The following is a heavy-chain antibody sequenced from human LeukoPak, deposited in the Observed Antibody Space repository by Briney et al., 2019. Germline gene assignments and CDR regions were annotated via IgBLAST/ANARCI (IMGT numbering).Heavy chain of an antibody. CDR1: GGTFSSYA. Sequence: ASVKVSCKASGGTFSSYAISWVRQAPGQGLEWMGGIIPIFGTANYAQKFQGRVTITADESTSTAYMELSSLRSEDTAVYYCARFDSGYGLFDYWGQGTLVTVSS. V-gene: IGHV1-69*13. J-gene: IGHJ4*02. CDR2: IIPIFGTA. D-gene: IGHD5-12*01. CDR3: ARFDSGYGLFDY.